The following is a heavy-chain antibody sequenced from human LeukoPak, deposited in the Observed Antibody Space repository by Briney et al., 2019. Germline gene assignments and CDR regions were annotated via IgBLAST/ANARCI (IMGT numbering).Heavy chain of an antibody. V-gene: IGHV3-74*01. CDR1: GFIFRSFW. CDR2: INTDGSNT. D-gene: IGHD4-17*01. Sequence: PGGSLRLSCAASGFIFRSFWMHWVRQTPGKGLEWVSRINTDGSNTAYADSVKGRFTISRDSAKTKVYLQMNSLRAEDTAVYYCARGHDYGDYIFDYWGQGTLVSVSS. CDR3: ARGHDYGDYIFDY. J-gene: IGHJ4*02.